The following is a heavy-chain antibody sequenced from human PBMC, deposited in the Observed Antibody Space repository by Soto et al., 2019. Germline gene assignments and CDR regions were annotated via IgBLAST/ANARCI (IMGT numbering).Heavy chain of an antibody. D-gene: IGHD6-13*01. V-gene: IGHV1-69*06. CDR2: IIPVFGTP. CDR3: ARGGALSTSWYWGDGLDS. Sequence: QVQPEQSGSEVKKSGSSVKVSCKASGYSFSSHAITWVRQAPGQGLEWMGGIIPVFGTPSYAQKFQGRVTISAEKSTNTSYLELRSLRSEDTAVYYCARGGALSTSWYWGDGLDSWGQGTQVTVSS. J-gene: IGHJ4*02. CDR1: GYSFSSHA.